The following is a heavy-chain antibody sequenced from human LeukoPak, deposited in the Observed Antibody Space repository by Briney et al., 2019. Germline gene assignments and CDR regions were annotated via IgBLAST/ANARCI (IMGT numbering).Heavy chain of an antibody. J-gene: IGHJ4*02. CDR1: GGSISSYY. Sequence: PSETLSLTCTVSGGSISSYYWSWIRQPPGKGLEWIGYIYYSGSTNYNPSLKSRVTISVDTSKNQFSLKLSSVTAADTAVYYCARHEALSGLGYFDYWGQGTLVTVPS. CDR3: ARHEALSGLGYFDY. V-gene: IGHV4-59*08. CDR2: IYYSGST. D-gene: IGHD2-2*01.